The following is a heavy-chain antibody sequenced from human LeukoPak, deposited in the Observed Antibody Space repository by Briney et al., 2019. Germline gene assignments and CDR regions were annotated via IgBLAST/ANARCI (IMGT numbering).Heavy chain of an antibody. D-gene: IGHD4-11*01. CDR3: AKDRDYSNYYFDY. CDR1: GFSFDDYA. CDR2: ISGDGDST. V-gene: IGHV3-43*02. J-gene: IGHJ4*02. Sequence: GGSLRLSCAASGFSFDDYAMHWIRQAPGKGLEWVSLISGDGDSTYYADSVKGRFTISRDNSKDSLYLQMNSLRTEDTALYYCAKDRDYSNYYFDYWGQGTLVTVSS.